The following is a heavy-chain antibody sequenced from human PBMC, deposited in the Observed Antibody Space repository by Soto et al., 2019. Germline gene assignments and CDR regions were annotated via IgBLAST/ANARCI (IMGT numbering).Heavy chain of an antibody. CDR3: ARAIGGPTTTRWLDP. D-gene: IGHD1-26*01. J-gene: IGHJ5*02. CDR1: GGTFSRYA. CDR2: IIPIFGTA. Sequence: SVKVSCKASGGTFSRYAISWVRQAPGQGLEWMGGIIPIFGTANYAQKFQGRVTITADESTSTAYMELSSLRFEDTAVYYCARAIGGPTTTRWLDPWGQGTLVTVSS. V-gene: IGHV1-69*13.